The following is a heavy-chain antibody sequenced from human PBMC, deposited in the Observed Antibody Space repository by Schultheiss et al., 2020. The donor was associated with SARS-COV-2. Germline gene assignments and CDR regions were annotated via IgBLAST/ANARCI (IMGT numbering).Heavy chain of an antibody. D-gene: IGHD3-10*01. CDR3: AKDRFVSGSGSESDY. Sequence: GGSLRLSCAASGFTFSSYAMSWVRQAPGKGLEWVSAISGSGGSTYYADSVKGRFTISRDNSKNTLYLQMNSLRAEDTAVYYCAKDRFVSGSGSESDYWGQGTLVTVSS. CDR2: ISGSGGST. V-gene: IGHV3-23*01. J-gene: IGHJ4*02. CDR1: GFTFSSYA.